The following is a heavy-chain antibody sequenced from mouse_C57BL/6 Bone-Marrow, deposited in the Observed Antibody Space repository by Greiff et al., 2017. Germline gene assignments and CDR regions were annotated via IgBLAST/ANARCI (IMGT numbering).Heavy chain of an antibody. CDR3: TTVVHY. V-gene: IGHV14-4*01. CDR2: IDPENGDT. J-gene: IGHJ2*01. CDR1: GFNIKDDY. Sequence: VQLKESGAELVRPGASVKLSCTASGFNIKDDYMHWVKQRPEQGLEWIGWIDPENGDTEYASKFQGKATITADKSSNTAYLQLSSLTSEDTAVYYCTTVVHYWGQGTTLTVSS. D-gene: IGHD1-1*01.